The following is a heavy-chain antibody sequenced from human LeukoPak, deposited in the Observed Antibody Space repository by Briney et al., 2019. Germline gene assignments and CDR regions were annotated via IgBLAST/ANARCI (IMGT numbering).Heavy chain of an antibody. CDR3: ARDSGYYYERHWFDP. CDR2: IYSSGTI. CDR1: GGSISSSGYY. D-gene: IGHD3-22*01. Sequence: SETLSLTCTVSGGSISSSGYYWSWIRQPAGKGLEWIGRIYSSGTITYNPSLKSRVTMSVDTSKNQFSLKLTSVTAADTAVYYCARDSGYYYERHWFDPWGQGTLVTVSS. J-gene: IGHJ5*02. V-gene: IGHV4-61*02.